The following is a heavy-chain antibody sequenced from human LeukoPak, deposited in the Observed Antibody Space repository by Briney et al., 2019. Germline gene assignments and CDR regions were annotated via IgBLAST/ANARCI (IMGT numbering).Heavy chain of an antibody. J-gene: IGHJ3*02. CDR1: GFTFNNYW. CDR2: IKSDGTFT. V-gene: IGHV3-74*01. D-gene: IGHD3-9*01. Sequence: PPGGSLRLSCAASGFTFNNYWMHWVRQAPGKGLVWVSRIKSDGTFTNYADSVKGRFTISRDNAKNTLYLQMNSLRAEDTAVYYCAKVRYFGPSAFDIWGQGTMVTVSS. CDR3: AKVRYFGPSAFDI.